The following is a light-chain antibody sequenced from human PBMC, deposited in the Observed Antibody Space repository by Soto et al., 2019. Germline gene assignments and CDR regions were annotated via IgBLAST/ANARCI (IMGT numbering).Light chain of an antibody. CDR1: QSIRSY. J-gene: IGKJ3*01. Sequence: DIPLTQSPSSLSASVGDRVTLTCRASQSIRSYLNWYQQKPGNPPKLLIYATSSWQNGVPSRFSGSGSGTNFTLTIRSLQPEDFATYYCQQSYSHHFTFGPGATVDVK. CDR3: QQSYSHHFT. V-gene: IGKV1-39*01. CDR2: ATS.